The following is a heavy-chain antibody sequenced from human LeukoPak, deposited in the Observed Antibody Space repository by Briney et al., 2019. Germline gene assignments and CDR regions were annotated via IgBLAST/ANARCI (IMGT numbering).Heavy chain of an antibody. CDR3: ARRIRTMVRGVITNYFDY. V-gene: IGHV7-4-1*02. CDR1: GYTFTSYA. CDR2: INTNTGNP. D-gene: IGHD3-10*01. Sequence: GASVKVSCKASGYTFTSYAMNWVRQAPGQGLEWMGWINTNTGNPTYAQGFTGRFVFSLDTSVSTAYLQISSLKAEDTAVYYCARRIRTMVRGVITNYFDYWGQGTLVTVSS. J-gene: IGHJ4*02.